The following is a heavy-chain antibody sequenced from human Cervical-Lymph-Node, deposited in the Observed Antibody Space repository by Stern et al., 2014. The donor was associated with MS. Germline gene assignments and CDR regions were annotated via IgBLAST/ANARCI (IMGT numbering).Heavy chain of an antibody. V-gene: IGHV3-30-3*01. CDR2: ISDDGDKN. Sequence: QVQLVESGGGVVQSGRSLRLSCVASGFTFRNYAMHWVRQAPGKGLEWVAVISDDGDKNYYADSVRGRFTVSRNNSNNTLYLQMSSLRPDDTATYYCARSAYSDYWGQGSLVTVSS. CDR1: GFTFRNYA. J-gene: IGHJ4*01. CDR3: ARSAYSDY.